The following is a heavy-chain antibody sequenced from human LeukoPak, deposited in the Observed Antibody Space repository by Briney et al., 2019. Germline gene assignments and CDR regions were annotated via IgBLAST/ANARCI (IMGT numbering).Heavy chain of an antibody. J-gene: IGHJ4*01. CDR3: ARAPRIVGFYFDY. D-gene: IGHD3-22*01. Sequence: GGSLRLSCAASVFTFSSYWMSWVRQAPGKGLEWVANIKQDGSEKYYVDSVKGRFTISRDNAKNSLYLQMNSLRAEDTAVYYCARAPRIVGFYFDYWGQGTLVTVSS. CDR2: IKQDGSEK. CDR1: VFTFSSYW. V-gene: IGHV3-7*03.